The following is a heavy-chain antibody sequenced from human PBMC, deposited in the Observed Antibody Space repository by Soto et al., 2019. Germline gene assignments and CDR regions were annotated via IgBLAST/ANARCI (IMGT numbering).Heavy chain of an antibody. J-gene: IGHJ5*02. CDR2: IYYTGNT. D-gene: IGHD3-10*01. V-gene: IGHV4-31*03. Sequence: SETLSLTCTVSGGSISSGGYYWSWIRQHPGKGLEWIGYIYYTGNTYYNPSLRSRVTISEDTSKNQFSLKLSSVTAADTAVYYCARGEASMVRGVSNWFDPWGQGTLVTVS. CDR1: GGSISSGGYY. CDR3: ARGEASMVRGVSNWFDP.